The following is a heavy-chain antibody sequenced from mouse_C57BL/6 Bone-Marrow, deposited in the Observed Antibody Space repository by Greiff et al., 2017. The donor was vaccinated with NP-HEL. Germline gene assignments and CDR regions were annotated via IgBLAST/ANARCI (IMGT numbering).Heavy chain of an antibody. V-gene: IGHV1-9*01. CDR1: GYTFTGYW. J-gene: IGHJ4*01. CDR2: ILPGSGST. CDR3: ARGTTVVALYYYAMDY. Sequence: QVQLQQSGAELMKPGASVKLSCKATGYTFTGYWIEWVKQRPGHGLEWIGEILPGSGSTNYNEKFKGKATFTADTSSNTAYMQLSSLTTEDSAIYYCARGTTVVALYYYAMDYWGQGTSVTVSS. D-gene: IGHD1-1*01.